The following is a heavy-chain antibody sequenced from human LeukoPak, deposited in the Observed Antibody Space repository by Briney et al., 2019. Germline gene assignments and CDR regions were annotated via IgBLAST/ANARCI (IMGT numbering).Heavy chain of an antibody. CDR1: GYTFTSYA. V-gene: IGHV3-30-3*01. J-gene: IGHJ3*02. D-gene: IGHD1-26*01. CDR2: ISYDGSNK. CDR3: AREVGATEAFDI. Sequence: SCKASGYTFTSYAMHWVRQAPGKGLEWVAVISYDGSNKYYADSVKGRFTISRDNSKNTLYLQMNSLRAEDTAVYYCAREVGATEAFDIWGQGTMVTVSS.